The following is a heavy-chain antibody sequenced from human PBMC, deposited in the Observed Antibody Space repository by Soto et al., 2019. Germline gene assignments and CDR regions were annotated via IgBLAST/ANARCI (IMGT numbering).Heavy chain of an antibody. V-gene: IGHV4-59*01. Sequence: SETLSLTCTVSGGPIGSYYWSWIRQSPGKGLEWIGCVYYSDSTNYNPSLKSRVTISLDRSKNQFSLRLSSVTAADTAVYYCARTEASSWSFFYYGMDVWGQGTAVTVSS. CDR1: GGPIGSYY. CDR2: VYYSDST. D-gene: IGHD6-13*01. J-gene: IGHJ6*02. CDR3: ARTEASSWSFFYYGMDV.